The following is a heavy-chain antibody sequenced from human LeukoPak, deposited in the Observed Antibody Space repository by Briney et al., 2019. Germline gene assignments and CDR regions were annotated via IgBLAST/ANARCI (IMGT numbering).Heavy chain of an antibody. Sequence: SETLSLTCTVSGGSISSSHYYWDWIRQPPGKGLEWIGNIYYSGSTYYNPSLKSRVTISVDTSKKQFSLKLSSVTAADTAVYYCARRYDFWSGYPPPLDYWGQGTLVTVSS. CDR3: ARRYDFWSGYPPPLDY. J-gene: IGHJ4*02. CDR2: IYYSGST. D-gene: IGHD3-3*01. V-gene: IGHV4-39*07. CDR1: GGSISSSHYY.